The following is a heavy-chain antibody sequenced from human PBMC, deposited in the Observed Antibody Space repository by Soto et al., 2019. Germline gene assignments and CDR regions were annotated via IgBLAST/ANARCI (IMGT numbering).Heavy chain of an antibody. J-gene: IGHJ6*02. V-gene: IGHV1-3*01. CDR1: GYTFTSYA. CDR3: ARVPWYYGSGSYYGMDV. Sequence: ASVKASCKASGYTFTSYAMHWVRQAPGQRFEWMGWINAGNGNTKYSQKFQGRVTITRDTSASTAYMELSSLRSEDTAVYYCARVPWYYGSGSYYGMDVWGQGTTVTVSS. D-gene: IGHD3-10*01. CDR2: INAGNGNT.